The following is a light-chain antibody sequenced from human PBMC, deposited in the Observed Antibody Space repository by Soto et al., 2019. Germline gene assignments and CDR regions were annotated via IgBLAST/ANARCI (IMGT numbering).Light chain of an antibody. CDR1: SSDVGGYNF. Sequence: QSALTQPPSASGSPGQSVTISCTGTSSDVGGYNFVSWYQQHPGKAPKLMIYEVSKRPSGVPDRFSGSKSGNTASLTVSGLQAEDEADYYCSSHAGSINGNVFGTGTKLTVL. V-gene: IGLV2-8*01. CDR3: SSHAGSINGNV. J-gene: IGLJ1*01. CDR2: EVS.